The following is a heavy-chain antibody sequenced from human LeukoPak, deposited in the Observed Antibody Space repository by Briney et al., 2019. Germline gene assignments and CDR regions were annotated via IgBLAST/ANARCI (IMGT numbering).Heavy chain of an antibody. Sequence: PGGSLRLSCAASGFTFSSYALSWVRQAPGRGLEWVSAISGSGGSTYYADSVKGRVTISRDNSKNTLYLQMNSLRADDTAVYYCAKCSRSIRAAGTNDWGQGTQVTVSS. CDR1: GFTFSSYA. V-gene: IGHV3-23*01. CDR2: ISGSGGST. J-gene: IGHJ4*02. CDR3: AKCSRSIRAAGTND. D-gene: IGHD6-13*01.